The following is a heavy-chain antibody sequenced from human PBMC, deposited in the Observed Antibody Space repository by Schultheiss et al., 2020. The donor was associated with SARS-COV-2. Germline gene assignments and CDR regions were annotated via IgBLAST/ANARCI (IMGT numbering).Heavy chain of an antibody. CDR1: GFTFSSYG. V-gene: IGHV3-30*18. D-gene: IGHD3-3*01. Sequence: GGSLRLSCAASGFTFSSYGMHWVRQAPGKGLEWVAVISYDGSNKYYADSVKGRFTISRDNSMNTLSLQMNSLGSEDTAVYYCAKDRIFTGAEEDYYFDMDVWGQGTTVTVSS. CDR2: ISYDGSNK. CDR3: AKDRIFTGAEEDYYFDMDV. J-gene: IGHJ6*02.